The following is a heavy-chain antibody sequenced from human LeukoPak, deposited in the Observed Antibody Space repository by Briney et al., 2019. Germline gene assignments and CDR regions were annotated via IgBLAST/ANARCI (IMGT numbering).Heavy chain of an antibody. J-gene: IGHJ4*02. CDR3: ARGDGEEFDY. CDR2: MNPISGGT. Sequence: ASVKVSCKASGYTFTGYYMHWVRQAPGQGLEWMGWMNPISGGTHYAQKFQGRVTMARDTSISAAYMELSRLRSDDTAVYYCARGDGEEFDYWGQGTLVTVSS. V-gene: IGHV1-2*02. CDR1: GYTFTGYY. D-gene: IGHD5-24*01.